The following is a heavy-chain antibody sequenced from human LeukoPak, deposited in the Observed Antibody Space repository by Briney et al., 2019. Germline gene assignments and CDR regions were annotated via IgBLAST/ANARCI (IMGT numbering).Heavy chain of an antibody. D-gene: IGHD6-19*01. CDR3: ARDGDYSSGWQRFDY. V-gene: IGHV1-69*04. CDR1: GGTFSSYT. Sequence: SVKVSCKASGGTFSSYTISWVRQASGQGLEWMGRVIPILGIANYAQKFQGRVTITADKSTSTAYMELSSLRSEDTAVYYCARDGDYSSGWQRFDYWGQGTLVTVSS. J-gene: IGHJ4*02. CDR2: VIPILGIA.